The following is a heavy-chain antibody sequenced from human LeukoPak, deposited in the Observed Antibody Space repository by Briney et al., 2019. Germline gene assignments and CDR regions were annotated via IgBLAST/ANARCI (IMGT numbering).Heavy chain of an antibody. J-gene: IGHJ5*02. CDR3: ARGGLLVVVPAAPTPASDRGHWSDP. D-gene: IGHD2-2*01. CDR2: IYYSGST. CDR1: GGSISSGVYY. V-gene: IGHV4-31*03. Sequence: SQTLSLTCTVSGGSISSGVYYWSWIRQHPGKGLEWIGYIYYSGSTYYNPSLKSRVTISVDTSKNQFSLKLSSVTAADTAVYYCARGGLLVVVPAAPTPASDRGHWSDPWGQGTLVTVSS.